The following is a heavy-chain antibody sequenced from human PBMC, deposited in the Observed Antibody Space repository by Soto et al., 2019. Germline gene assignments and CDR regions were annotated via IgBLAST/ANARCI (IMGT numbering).Heavy chain of an antibody. CDR2: INPSGGST. Sequence: ASVKVSCKASGYTFTSYYMHWVRQAPGQGLEWMGIINPSGGSTSYAQKFQGRVTMTRDTSTSTVYMELSSLRSEDTAVYYCAVFWSGYYKGSYYYYGMDVWGQGTTVTV. J-gene: IGHJ6*02. CDR1: GYTFTSYY. V-gene: IGHV1-46*01. CDR3: AVFWSGYYKGSYYYYGMDV. D-gene: IGHD3-3*01.